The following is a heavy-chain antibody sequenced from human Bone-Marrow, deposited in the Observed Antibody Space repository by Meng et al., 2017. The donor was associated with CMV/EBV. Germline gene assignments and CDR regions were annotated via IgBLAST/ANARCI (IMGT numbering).Heavy chain of an antibody. CDR1: GFTVSSNY. J-gene: IGHJ6*02. V-gene: IGHV3-66*03. CDR2: IYSCGST. CDR3: ARDPPYSSSWYYYYYGMDV. D-gene: IGHD6-13*01. Sequence: GESLKISCAASGFTVSSNYMSWVRQAPGKGLEWVSVIYSCGSTYYADSVKGRFTISRDNAKNSLYLQMNSLRAEDTAVYYCARDPPYSSSWYYYYYGMDVWGQGTTVTVSS.